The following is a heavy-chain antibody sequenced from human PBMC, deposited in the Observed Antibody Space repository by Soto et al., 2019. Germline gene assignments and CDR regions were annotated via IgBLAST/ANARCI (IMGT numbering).Heavy chain of an antibody. J-gene: IGHJ6*03. D-gene: IGHD3-3*01. CDR2: INEDSSYI. CDR1: GFTFSSYA. Sequence: GGSLRLSCAASGFTFSSYAMSWVRQAPGKGLEWVSSINEDSSYIYYAHSLRGRFTISGDNAKESLYLQMNSLRAEDTAVYYCVRDFGWYFRSGYMDVWGDGATVTVSS. V-gene: IGHV3-21*01. CDR3: VRDFGWYFRSGYMDV.